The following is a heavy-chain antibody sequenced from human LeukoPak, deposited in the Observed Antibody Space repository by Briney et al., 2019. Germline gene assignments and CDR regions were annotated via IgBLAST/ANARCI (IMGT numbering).Heavy chain of an antibody. V-gene: IGHV3-72*01. CDR2: IRNIANSYST. CDR3: ARSGTTRDFDY. Sequence: GRSRRPSCVASGLTLSDHYMDWVRHAPGKGLEWVGRIRNIANSYSTEYAAAVKGRFTVSRDDSKSSLFLEMNSLKTEDTAVDYGARSGTTRDFDYWGQGTLVTVSS. CDR1: GLTLSDHY. J-gene: IGHJ4*02. D-gene: IGHD1-1*01.